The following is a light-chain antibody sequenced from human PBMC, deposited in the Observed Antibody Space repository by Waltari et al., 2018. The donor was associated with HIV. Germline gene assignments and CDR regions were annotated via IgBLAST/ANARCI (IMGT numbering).Light chain of an antibody. V-gene: IGLV2-14*01. Sequence: QSALTQPASVSGSPGQSITISCTGTNSDIGGYNHVSWYQQHPARAPKPLIYAVTNRPSGISYRFSGSKSGNTASMTISGLQAEDEADYYCSSYTTTSTILFGGGTKVTVL. J-gene: IGLJ3*02. CDR2: AVT. CDR3: SSYTTTSTIL. CDR1: NSDIGGYNH.